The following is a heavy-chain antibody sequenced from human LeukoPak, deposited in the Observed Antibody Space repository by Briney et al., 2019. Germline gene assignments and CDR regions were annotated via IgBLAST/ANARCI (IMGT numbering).Heavy chain of an antibody. CDR3: ARTYDYGVVKFDY. CDR1: GFPFSTYW. CDR2: IKQDGSEK. D-gene: IGHD4-17*01. V-gene: IGHV3-7*01. Sequence: GGSLRLSCAASGFPFSTYWMSWVRQAPGKGLEWVANIKQDGSEKYYVDSVKGRFTISRDNAKNSLYLQMNSLRAEDTAMFYRARTYDYGVVKFDYWGQGTLVTVSS. J-gene: IGHJ4*02.